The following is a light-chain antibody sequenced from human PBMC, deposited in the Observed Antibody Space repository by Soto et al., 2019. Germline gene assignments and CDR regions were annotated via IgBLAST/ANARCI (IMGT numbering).Light chain of an antibody. Sequence: EILMTQSPSTLSVSPGERVTLSCRADQGVTTNFAWYQQKSGQSPRLLIYDVSSRATGVPSRFSGTGSETDFTLTISGLQSEDSAIYFCQQYNNWPFSFGQGTRLEIK. CDR1: QGVTTN. CDR2: DVS. V-gene: IGKV3-15*01. CDR3: QQYNNWPFS. J-gene: IGKJ5*01.